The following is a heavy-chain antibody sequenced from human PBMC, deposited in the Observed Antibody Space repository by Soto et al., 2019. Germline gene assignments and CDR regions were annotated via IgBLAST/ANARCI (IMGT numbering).Heavy chain of an antibody. CDR2: IYYSGST. D-gene: IGHD2-21*01. Sequence: LTCTVSGGSISSYYWSWIRQPPGKGLEWIGYIYYSGSTNYNPSLKSRVTISVDTSKNQFSLKLTSVTAADTAVYYCARGGDAYKNGHWGQGTLVTVSS. CDR1: GGSISSYY. V-gene: IGHV4-59*01. J-gene: IGHJ4*02. CDR3: ARGGDAYKNGH.